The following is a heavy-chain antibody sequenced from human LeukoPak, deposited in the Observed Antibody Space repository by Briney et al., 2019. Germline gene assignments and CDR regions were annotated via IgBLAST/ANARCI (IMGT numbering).Heavy chain of an antibody. CDR3: ARAGYSGSDFSV. V-gene: IGHV4-34*12. Sequence: SETLSLTCAVFGGSFDGYYWTWIRQSPEKGLEWIGEIVYSGSTNYNPSLKSRVIISADTSKVQFSLKLSSVTATDTAVYYCARAGYSGSDFSVWGKGTTVTISS. CDR1: GGSFDGYY. CDR2: IVYSGST. J-gene: IGHJ6*04. D-gene: IGHD5-12*01.